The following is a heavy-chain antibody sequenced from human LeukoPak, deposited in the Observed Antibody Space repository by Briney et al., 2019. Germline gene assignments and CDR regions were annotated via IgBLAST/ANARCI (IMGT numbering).Heavy chain of an antibody. J-gene: IGHJ4*02. V-gene: IGHV4-30-4*01. CDR2: IYYSGST. Sequence: SETLSLTCTVSGGSISSGDYYWSWIRQPPGKGLEWIGYIYYSGSTYYNPSLKSRVTISVDTSKNQFSLKLSSVTAADTAVYYCARAATVTTPYYFDYWAREPWSPSPQ. CDR3: ARAATVTTPYYFDY. D-gene: IGHD4-17*01. CDR1: GGSISSGDYY.